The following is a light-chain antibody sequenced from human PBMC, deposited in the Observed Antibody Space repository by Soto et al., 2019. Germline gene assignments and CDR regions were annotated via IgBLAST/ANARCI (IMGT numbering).Light chain of an antibody. CDR1: SSNIGTNS. CDR3: MSHVGSNIFV. V-gene: IGLV1-47*01. J-gene: IGLJ1*01. CDR2: RNK. Sequence: QSVLTQPPSASGTPGQRVTISCSGSSSNIGTNSVYWYQQLPGTAPKLLVYRNKQRPSGVSDRFSVSKSGTSASLAISGHRSEDEADYYCMSHVGSNIFVFGTGTNLTVL.